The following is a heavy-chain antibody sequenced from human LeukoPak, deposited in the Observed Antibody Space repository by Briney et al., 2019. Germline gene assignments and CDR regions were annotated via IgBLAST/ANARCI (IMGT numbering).Heavy chain of an antibody. CDR3: ARDVGPSGYFNTFDY. CDR2: IYTSGST. D-gene: IGHD3-22*01. J-gene: IGHJ4*02. V-gene: IGHV4-4*07. CDR1: GGSISSYY. Sequence: SETLSLTCTVPGGSISSYYWSWIRQPAGKGLEWIGRIYTSGSTNYNPSLKSRVTMSVDTSKNQFSLKLSSVTAADTAVYYCARDVGPSGYFNTFDYWGQGTLVTVSS.